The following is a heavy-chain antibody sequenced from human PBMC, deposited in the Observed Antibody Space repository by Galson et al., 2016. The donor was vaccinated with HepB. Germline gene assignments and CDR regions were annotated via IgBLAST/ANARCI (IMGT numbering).Heavy chain of an antibody. CDR3: AKEQGGYFGYHEN. CDR2: ISASDARE. Sequence: LRLSCAASGLPISSYAMSWVRQAPGKGLEWVSVISASDAREYYADSVEGRFTISRDISQNPVYLQMNSLKAEDTALYYCAKEQGGYFGYHENWGQGSLVTVSS. J-gene: IGHJ4*02. D-gene: IGHD5-12*01. CDR1: GLPISSYA. V-gene: IGHV3-23*01.